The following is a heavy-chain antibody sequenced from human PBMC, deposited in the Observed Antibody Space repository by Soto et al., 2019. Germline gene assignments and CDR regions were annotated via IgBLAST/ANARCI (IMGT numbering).Heavy chain of an antibody. CDR2: IKKDGSEK. J-gene: IGHJ4*02. Sequence: PGGSLRLSCAASGFRFSDYWMTWVRQAPGKGLEWVANIKKDGSEKSYADSVKGRFTISRDNAKNSLYLQMSSLRGDDTGVYYCARRAAVTTNDYWGQGTLVTVSS. V-gene: IGHV3-7*01. D-gene: IGHD4-17*01. CDR3: ARRAAVTTNDY. CDR1: GFRFSDYW.